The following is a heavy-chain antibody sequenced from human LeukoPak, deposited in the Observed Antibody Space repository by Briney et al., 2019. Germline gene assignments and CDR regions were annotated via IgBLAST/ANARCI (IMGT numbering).Heavy chain of an antibody. CDR1: GGSISSYY. CDR2: IYTSGST. Sequence: PSETLSLTCTVSGGSISSYYWSWIRQPAGKGLEWIGRIYTSGSTNYNPSLKSRVTMSVDTSKSQFSLKLSSVTAADTAVYYCARDAYSSSWYDYYYYMDVWGKGTTVTVSS. J-gene: IGHJ6*03. CDR3: ARDAYSSSWYDYYYYMDV. D-gene: IGHD6-13*01. V-gene: IGHV4-4*07.